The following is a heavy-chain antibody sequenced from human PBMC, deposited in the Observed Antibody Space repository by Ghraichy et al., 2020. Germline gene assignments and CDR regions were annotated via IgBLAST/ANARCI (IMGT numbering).Heavy chain of an antibody. CDR1: GGSISSSSYY. Sequence: ETLSLTCTVSGGSISSSSYYWDWIRQPPGKGLEWIGSIYYSGITYYNPSLKSRVTISVDTSKNQFSLKLNSVTAADTAVYYCARRVGAKAAFDHWGQGTLVTVSS. D-gene: IGHD1-26*01. CDR2: IYYSGIT. V-gene: IGHV4-39*01. J-gene: IGHJ4*02. CDR3: ARRVGAKAAFDH.